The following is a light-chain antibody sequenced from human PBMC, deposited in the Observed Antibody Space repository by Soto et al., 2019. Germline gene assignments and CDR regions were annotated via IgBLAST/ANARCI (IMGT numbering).Light chain of an antibody. J-gene: IGLJ1*01. Sequence: QSALTQPASVSGSPGQSITISCTGTSSDVGSDNLVSWYQQHPGKAPKLMIYEGSKRPSGVSNRFSGSKSGNTASLTISGLQAEDEADYYCCSYAGSSTYVFGTGTKGTVL. CDR1: SSDVGSDNL. V-gene: IGLV2-23*01. CDR3: CSYAGSSTYV. CDR2: EGS.